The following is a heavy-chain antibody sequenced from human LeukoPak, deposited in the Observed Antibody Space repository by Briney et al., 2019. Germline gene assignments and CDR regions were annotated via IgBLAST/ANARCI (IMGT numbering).Heavy chain of an antibody. Sequence: GGSLRLSCSASGFTFSSYGMHWVRQAPGKGLDYVSAISSNGGSTYYADSVEGRFTISRDNSKNTLHLQMSSLRPEDTAVYYCAKDRIAAAGPKFYYYYGMDVWGQGTTVTVSS. D-gene: IGHD6-13*01. CDR3: AKDRIAAAGPKFYYYYGMDV. J-gene: IGHJ6*02. CDR2: ISSNGGST. CDR1: GFTFSSYG. V-gene: IGHV3-64D*09.